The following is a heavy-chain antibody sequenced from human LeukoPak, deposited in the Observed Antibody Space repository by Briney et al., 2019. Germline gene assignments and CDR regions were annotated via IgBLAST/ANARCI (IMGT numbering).Heavy chain of an antibody. CDR2: IYYSGST. J-gene: IGHJ4*02. CDR3: ARLYYGSGSYYNAILYYFDY. V-gene: IGHV4-31*03. D-gene: IGHD3-10*01. Sequence: PSETLSLTCTVSGGSISSGGYYWSWIRQHPGKGLEWIGYIYYSGSTYYNPSLKSRVAISVDTSKNQFSLKLSSVTAADTAVYYCARLYYGSGSYYNAILYYFDYWGQGTLVTVSS. CDR1: GGSISSGGYY.